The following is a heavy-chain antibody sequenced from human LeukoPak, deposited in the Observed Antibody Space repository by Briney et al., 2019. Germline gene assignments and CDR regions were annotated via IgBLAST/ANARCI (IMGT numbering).Heavy chain of an antibody. V-gene: IGHV3-30-3*01. Sequence: GGSLTLSCAASGFTFSSYAMHWVRQAPGKGLEWVAVISYDGSNKYYADSVKGRFTISRDNSKNTLYLQMNSLRADDTALYYCAKGNWGNPFDIWGQGTMVTVFS. J-gene: IGHJ3*02. D-gene: IGHD7-27*01. CDR3: AKGNWGNPFDI. CDR1: GFTFSSYA. CDR2: ISYDGSNK.